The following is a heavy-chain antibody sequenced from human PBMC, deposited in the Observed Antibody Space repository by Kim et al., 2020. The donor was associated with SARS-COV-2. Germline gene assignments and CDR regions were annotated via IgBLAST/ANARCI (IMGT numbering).Heavy chain of an antibody. Sequence: GGSLRLSCVTSGFKFSNYGLHWVRQAPGKGLEWVAFISYDGSNIFNADSVKGRFAISRDTSKNTLRLQMNSLRPEDTSVYYCAKEESVPVSGIDLWGQGTLVTVSS. CDR3: AKEESVPVSGIDL. CDR2: ISYDGSNI. V-gene: IGHV3-30*18. J-gene: IGHJ5*02. D-gene: IGHD6-19*01. CDR1: GFKFSNYG.